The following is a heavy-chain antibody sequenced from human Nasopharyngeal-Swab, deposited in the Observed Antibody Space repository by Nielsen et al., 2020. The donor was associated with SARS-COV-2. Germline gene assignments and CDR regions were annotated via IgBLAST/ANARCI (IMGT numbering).Heavy chain of an antibody. J-gene: IGHJ6*02. Sequence: SETLSLTCTVSGGSMSGYYWTWIRQLQGKGLEWIGYIYYTGSTNYNPSLKSRVTISVDTSKNQFSLKLSSVTAADTAVYYCARDAYSSRGLYYYGLDVWGQGTTVTVSS. CDR3: ARDAYSSRGLYYYGLDV. CDR1: GGSMSGYY. V-gene: IGHV4-59*01. D-gene: IGHD6-13*01. CDR2: IYYTGST.